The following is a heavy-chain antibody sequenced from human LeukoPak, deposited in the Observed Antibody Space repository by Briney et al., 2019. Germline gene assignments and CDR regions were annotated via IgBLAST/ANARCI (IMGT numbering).Heavy chain of an antibody. CDR3: AKSGSTSWYLDY. CDR1: GFTFSSYA. V-gene: IGHV3-23*01. CDR2: ISGSGDNNDNT. D-gene: IGHD6-13*01. J-gene: IGHJ4*02. Sequence: HTGGSLRLSCAASGFTFSSYAMSWVRQAPGKGLEWVSAISGSGDNNDNTYYADSVKGQFTISRDNSKNTLYLQMSSLRAEDAAVYYCAKSGSTSWYLDYWGQGTLVTVSS.